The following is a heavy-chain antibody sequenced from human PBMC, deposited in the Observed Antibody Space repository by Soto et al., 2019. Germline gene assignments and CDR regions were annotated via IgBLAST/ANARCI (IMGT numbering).Heavy chain of an antibody. J-gene: IGHJ3*02. Sequence: SETLSLTCTVSGGSVSSGSYYWSWIRQPPGKGLEWIGYIYYSGSTNYNPSLKSRVTISVDTSKNQFSLKLSSVTAADTAVYYCARDNYDSSGYYSHHDALDIWGQGTMVTVAS. CDR3: ARDNYDSSGYYSHHDALDI. CDR2: IYYSGST. V-gene: IGHV4-61*01. CDR1: GGSVSSGSYY. D-gene: IGHD3-22*01.